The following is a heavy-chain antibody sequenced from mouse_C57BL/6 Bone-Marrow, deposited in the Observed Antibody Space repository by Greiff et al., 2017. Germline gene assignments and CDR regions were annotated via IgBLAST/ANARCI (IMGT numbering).Heavy chain of an antibody. CDR3: ARCYYGSSYAMDY. J-gene: IGHJ4*01. CDR2: IYPRDGST. Sequence: VKLVESGPELVKPGASVKLSCKASGYTFTSYDINWVKQRPGQGLEWIGWIYPRDGSTKYNEKFKGKATLTVDTSSSTAYMELHSLTSEDSAVYFCARCYYGSSYAMDYWGQGTSVTVSS. V-gene: IGHV1-85*01. CDR1: GYTFTSYD. D-gene: IGHD1-1*01.